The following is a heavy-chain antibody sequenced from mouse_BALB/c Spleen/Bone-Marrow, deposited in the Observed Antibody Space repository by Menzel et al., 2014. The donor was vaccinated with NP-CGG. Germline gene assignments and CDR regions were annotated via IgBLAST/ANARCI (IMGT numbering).Heavy chain of an antibody. D-gene: IGHD2-14*01. CDR1: GFSLTSYG. CDR3: ARGGVRRGNYFDY. CDR2: IWAGGST. Sequence: VQGVESGPGLVAPSQSLPITCTVSGFSLTSYGVHWVRQPPGKGLEWLGVIWAGGSTNYNSALMSRLSISKDNSKSQVFLKMNSLQTDDTAMYYCARGGVRRGNYFDYWGQGTTLTVSS. J-gene: IGHJ2*01. V-gene: IGHV2-9*02.